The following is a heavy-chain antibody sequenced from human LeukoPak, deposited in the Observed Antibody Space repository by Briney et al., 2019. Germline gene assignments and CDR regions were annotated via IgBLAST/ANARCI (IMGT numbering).Heavy chain of an antibody. V-gene: IGHV4-59*12. CDR2: IYYSGST. J-gene: IGHJ3*02. Sequence: PSETLSLTCTVSGGSISSYYWSWIRQPPGKGLEWIGYIYYSGSTEYNPSLKSRVTISVDTSKNQFSLKLSSVTAADTAVYYCARVQWLGSYYDAFDIWGQGTMVTVSS. D-gene: IGHD6-19*01. CDR1: GGSISSYY. CDR3: ARVQWLGSYYDAFDI.